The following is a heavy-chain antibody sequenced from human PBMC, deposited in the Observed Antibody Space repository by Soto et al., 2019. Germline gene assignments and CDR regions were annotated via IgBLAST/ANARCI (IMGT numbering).Heavy chain of an antibody. CDR1: GFIFRNYA. J-gene: IGHJ4*02. CDR3: AKGAPPDY. CDR2: MSYDGSKE. V-gene: IGHV3-30-3*01. Sequence: QVQLVESGGGVVQPGRSLTLSCAASGFIFRNYAMYWVRQAPGEGLEWVAVMSYDGSKEYYPDSVKGRFTISRDNSKNTLYLQMSSLRADDTAVYYCAKGAPPDYWGQGTLVTVSS.